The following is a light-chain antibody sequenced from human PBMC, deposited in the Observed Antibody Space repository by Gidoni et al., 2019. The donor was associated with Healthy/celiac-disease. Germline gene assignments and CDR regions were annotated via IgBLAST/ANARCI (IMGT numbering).Light chain of an antibody. CDR1: HSVSSSN. J-gene: IGKJ3*01. CDR2: GAS. CDR3: QQYGSSPPEIT. Sequence: EIVLTQSPGTLSLSPGERATLSCRAGHSVSSSNLAWYQQKTGPAPRLLTYGASSRATGFPYSFSGSGSGTDFTLTISRLEPEDFAVYYCQQYGSSPPEITFGPGTKVDIK. V-gene: IGKV3-20*01.